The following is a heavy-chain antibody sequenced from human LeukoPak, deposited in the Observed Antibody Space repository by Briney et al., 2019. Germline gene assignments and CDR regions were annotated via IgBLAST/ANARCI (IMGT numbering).Heavy chain of an antibody. J-gene: IGHJ4*02. CDR1: GGTFSSSA. V-gene: IGHV1-69*04. Sequence: SVKVSCKASGGTFSSSAFTWVRQAPGQGLEWLGRIIPILEIPNYAQKFQGRVTITADKSTSTVYMEVTSLTSDDTAVYYCAPLPRHGDYVAAEKYYFDYWGQGTLVTVSS. CDR2: IIPILEIP. D-gene: IGHD4-17*01. CDR3: APLPRHGDYVAAEKYYFDY.